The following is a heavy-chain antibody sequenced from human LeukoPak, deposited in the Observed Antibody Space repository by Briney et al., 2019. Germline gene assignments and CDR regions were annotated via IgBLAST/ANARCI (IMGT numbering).Heavy chain of an antibody. CDR2: ISAYNGNT. V-gene: IGHV1-18*01. Sequence: ASVKVSCKASGYTFTSYGISWVRQPPGQGLEWMGWISAYNGNTNYAQKLQGRVTMTTDTSTSTAYMELRSLRSDDTAVYYCAREGHDYVWGSYRSFDYWGQGTLVTVSS. CDR3: AREGHDYVWGSYRSFDY. CDR1: GYTFTSYG. J-gene: IGHJ4*02. D-gene: IGHD3-16*02.